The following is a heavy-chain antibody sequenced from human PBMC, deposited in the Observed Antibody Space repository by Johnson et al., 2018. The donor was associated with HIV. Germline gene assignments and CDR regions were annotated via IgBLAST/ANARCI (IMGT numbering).Heavy chain of an antibody. V-gene: IGHV3-15*01. D-gene: IGHD5-12*01. CDR1: GFTFSSYW. CDR3: ARVPSGSGTTFDI. J-gene: IGHJ3*02. CDR2: IKSKTDGGTT. Sequence: VQLVESGGGLVQPGGSLRLSCAASGFTFSSYWMSWVRQAPGKGLEWVGRIKSKTDGGTTDYAAPVKGRFSISKDNSRDMLYLQMNSLRPEDTAMYYCARVPSGSGTTFDIWGQGTMVTVSS.